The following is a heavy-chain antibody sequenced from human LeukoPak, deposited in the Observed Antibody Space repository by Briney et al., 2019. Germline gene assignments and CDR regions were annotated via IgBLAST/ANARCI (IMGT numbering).Heavy chain of an antibody. CDR2: ISGSGGST. V-gene: IGHV3-23*01. D-gene: IGHD2-8*01. Sequence: PSGGSLRLSCAASGFTFSSYAMSWVRQAPGKGLEWVSAISGSGGSTYYADSVKGRFTISRDNSKNTLYLQMNSLRAEDTAVYYCARDLIHDDYGDYWGQGTLVTVSS. J-gene: IGHJ4*02. CDR1: GFTFSSYA. CDR3: ARDLIHDDYGDY.